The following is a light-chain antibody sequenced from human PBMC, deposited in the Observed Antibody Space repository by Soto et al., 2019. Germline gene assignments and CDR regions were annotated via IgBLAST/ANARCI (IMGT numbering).Light chain of an antibody. CDR1: QSISSY. CDR2: AAS. Sequence: DIQMPTSTSSLSASVGDRVTITCRASQSISSYLNWYQQKPGKAPKLLIYAASSLQSGVPSRFSGSGSGTDFTLTISSLQPEDFATYYCQQSYSTPWAFGQGTKV. J-gene: IGKJ1*01. CDR3: QQSYSTPWA. V-gene: IGKV1-39*01.